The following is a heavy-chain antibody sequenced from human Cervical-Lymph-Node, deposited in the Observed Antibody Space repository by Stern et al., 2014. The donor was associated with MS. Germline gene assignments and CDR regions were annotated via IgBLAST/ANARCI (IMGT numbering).Heavy chain of an antibody. J-gene: IGHJ4*02. Sequence: VQLVESGGGVVQPGRSLRLSCATSGFTFGRHSMHWVRQAPGKGLEWVAIISYDGSSQHYADSVKGRFTISRSNSNNTLYLQMNSLRVEDTAMYYCARPAAACYFDYWGQGSQVTVSS. V-gene: IGHV3-30-3*01. CDR1: GFTFGRHS. CDR2: ISYDGSSQ. D-gene: IGHD6-25*01. CDR3: ARPAAACYFDY.